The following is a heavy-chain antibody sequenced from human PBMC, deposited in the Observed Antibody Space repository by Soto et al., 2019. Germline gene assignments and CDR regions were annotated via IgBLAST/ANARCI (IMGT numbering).Heavy chain of an antibody. CDR2: VSGYSGHS. J-gene: IGHJ6*02. Sequence: QVHLVQSGAEVKKPGASVKVSCKASNETLTTYGISWVRQAPGQGLVWMGWVSGYSGHSSSAQEFQDRVIMTTDTSTNTAYMELRSLTSDDSAVYFCAIDSSSSGYYYGMDVWGQGTTVTVSS. CDR1: NETLTTYG. V-gene: IGHV1-18*01. D-gene: IGHD6-6*01. CDR3: AIDSSSSGYYYGMDV.